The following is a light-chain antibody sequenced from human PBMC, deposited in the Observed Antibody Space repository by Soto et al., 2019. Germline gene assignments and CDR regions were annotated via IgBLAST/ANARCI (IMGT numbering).Light chain of an antibody. CDR1: SSDVGGYNY. CDR3: SSYTITDTYV. V-gene: IGLV2-14*03. Sequence: QSVLTQPASVSGSPGQSITISCTGTSSDVGGYNYVSWYQQHPGKAPKLMIYDVSNRPSGVSNRFSGSKSGNTASLTISGVQAEDEADYYCSSYTITDTYVFGTGTKVTVL. CDR2: DVS. J-gene: IGLJ1*01.